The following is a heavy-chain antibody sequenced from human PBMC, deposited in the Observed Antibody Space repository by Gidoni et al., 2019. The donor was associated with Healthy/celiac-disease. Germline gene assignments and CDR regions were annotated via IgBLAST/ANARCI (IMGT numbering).Heavy chain of an antibody. Sequence: SCAASGFTFRDYYMSWIRQAPGKGLEWVSYISSSSSYTNYADSVKGRFTISRDNAKNSLYLQMNSLRAEDTAVYYCARGGSMSFDYWGQGTLVTVSS. D-gene: IGHD3-10*01. CDR3: ARGGSMSFDY. V-gene: IGHV3-11*06. J-gene: IGHJ4*02. CDR1: GFTFRDYY. CDR2: ISSSSSYT.